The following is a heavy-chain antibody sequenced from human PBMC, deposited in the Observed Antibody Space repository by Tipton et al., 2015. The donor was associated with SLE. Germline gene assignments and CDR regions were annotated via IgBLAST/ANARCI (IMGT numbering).Heavy chain of an antibody. Sequence: TLSLTCSVSGDSIDTDDYYWSWVRQLPGKGLECIGYIFHNGNTYYNPALKSRVTISMDTSKNQFSLWLSSVTAADTALYFCARLYSRGPQYFFDHWGQGTLVTVSS. J-gene: IGHJ4*02. D-gene: IGHD3-22*01. CDR3: ARLYSRGPQYFFDH. CDR1: GDSIDTDDYY. V-gene: IGHV4-31*03. CDR2: IFHNGNT.